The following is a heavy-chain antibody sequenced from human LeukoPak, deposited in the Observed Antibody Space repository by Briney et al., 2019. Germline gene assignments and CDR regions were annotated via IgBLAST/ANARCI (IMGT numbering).Heavy chain of an antibody. D-gene: IGHD3-10*01. CDR3: ASFGSGSHNLP. V-gene: IGHV3-30*03. J-gene: IGHJ4*02. Sequence: GGSLRLSCAASGFTFSSYGMHWVRQAPGKGLEWVAVISYDGSNKYYADSVKGRFTISRDNSKNTLYLQMNSLRAEDTAVYYCASFGSGSHNLPWGQGTLVTVSS. CDR1: GFTFSSYG. CDR2: ISYDGSNK.